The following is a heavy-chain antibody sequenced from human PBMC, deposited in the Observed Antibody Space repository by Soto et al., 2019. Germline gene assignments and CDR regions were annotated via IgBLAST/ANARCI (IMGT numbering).Heavy chain of an antibody. J-gene: IGHJ3*02. Sequence: SETLSLTCTASGCSTSSYYWSWIRPPPGKGLEWIGYIYYSGSTNYNPSLKSRVTISVDTSKNQFSLKLSSVTAADTAVYYCARDRSVYDSSGFGAFDIWGQGTMVTVSS. CDR3: ARDRSVYDSSGFGAFDI. D-gene: IGHD3-22*01. CDR1: GCSTSSYY. CDR2: IYYSGST. V-gene: IGHV4-59*01.